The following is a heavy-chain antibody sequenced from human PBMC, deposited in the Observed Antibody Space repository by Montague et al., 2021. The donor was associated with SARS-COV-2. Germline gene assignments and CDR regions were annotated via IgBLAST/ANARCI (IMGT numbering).Heavy chain of an antibody. CDR2: INHSGST. J-gene: IGHJ6*02. CDR3: ARVRYYGSGTSLGMDV. D-gene: IGHD3-10*01. V-gene: IGHV4-34*01. Sequence: SETLSLTCAVYGGSFSGYYWSWIRQPPGKGLEWIGEINHSGSTNYNPSLQSRVTISVDTSKNQFSLKLSSVTAADTAVYYCARVRYYGSGTSLGMDVWGQGTTGTGSS. CDR1: GGSFSGYY.